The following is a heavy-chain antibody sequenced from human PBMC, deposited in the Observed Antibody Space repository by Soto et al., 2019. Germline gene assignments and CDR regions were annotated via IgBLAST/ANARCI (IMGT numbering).Heavy chain of an antibody. Sequence: SETLSLTCTVSGGSISRSSYYWGWIRQPPGKGLEWIGSSYYSGSTYYNPSLKSRVTISVATSKNHFSLTLSSVTAADRAGYYCASTFDSSPSACDICSQGSIVTLS. CDR2: SYYSGST. J-gene: IGHJ3*02. CDR1: GGSISRSSYY. D-gene: IGHD6-6*01. CDR3: ASTFDSSPSACDI. V-gene: IGHV4-39*02.